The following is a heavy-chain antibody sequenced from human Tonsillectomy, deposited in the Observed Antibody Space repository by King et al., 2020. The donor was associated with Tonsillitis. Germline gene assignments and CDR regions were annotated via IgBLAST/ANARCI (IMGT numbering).Heavy chain of an antibody. V-gene: IGHV4-59*08. Sequence: QLQESGPRLVKPSETLSVTCTVSGGSISGYYWSWIRQPPGKGLEWIGYIYYSGSTRYNPSLKSRLTISVDTSRNQFSLKLTSVTAADTAVYYCARRRSIVGAAPTDAFDIWGQGTMVTVSS. CDR2: IYYSGST. CDR3: ARRRSIVGAAPTDAFDI. CDR1: GGSISGYY. D-gene: IGHD1-26*01. J-gene: IGHJ3*02.